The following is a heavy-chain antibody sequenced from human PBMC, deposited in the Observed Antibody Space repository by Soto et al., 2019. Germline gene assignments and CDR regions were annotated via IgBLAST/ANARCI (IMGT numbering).Heavy chain of an antibody. CDR2: VSGSGGGT. V-gene: IGHV3-23*01. CDR1: GFTFSSYA. Sequence: PGGSLRLSCAASGFTFSSYAMSWVRQAPGKGLEWVSAVSGSGGGTYYADSVKGRFTISRDNSKNTLYLRMNSLRPEDTAIYYCAKAEYTTSSPDYWGQGTLVTVSS. CDR3: AKAEYTTSSPDY. J-gene: IGHJ4*02. D-gene: IGHD6-6*01.